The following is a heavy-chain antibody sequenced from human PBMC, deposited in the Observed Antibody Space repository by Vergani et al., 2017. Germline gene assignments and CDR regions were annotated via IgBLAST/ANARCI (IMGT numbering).Heavy chain of an antibody. J-gene: IGHJ4*02. Sequence: QVQLQESGPGLVKPSQTLSLTCTVSGGSISSGGYYWSWIRQHPGKGLEWIGYIYYSGGTYSNPSLKRRVTISVDTSKNQFSLKLSSVTAADTAVYYCARMVDIVATRGIDYWGQGTLVTVSS. V-gene: IGHV4-31*03. CDR1: GGSISSGGYY. CDR2: IYYSGGT. CDR3: ARMVDIVATRGIDY. D-gene: IGHD5-12*01.